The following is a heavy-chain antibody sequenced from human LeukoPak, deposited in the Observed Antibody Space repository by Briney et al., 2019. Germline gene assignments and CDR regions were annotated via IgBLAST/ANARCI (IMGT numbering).Heavy chain of an antibody. CDR1: GFTFSSYG. J-gene: IGHJ4*02. Sequence: PGGSLRLSCAASGFTFSSYGMHWVRQAPGKGLEWVAFIRYDGSNKYYADSVKGRFTISRDNSKNTLYLQMNSLRAEDTAVYYCAKDRCRGAALFCVLYWGQGTLVTVSS. D-gene: IGHD2-2*01. CDR2: IRYDGSNK. V-gene: IGHV3-30*02. CDR3: AKDRCRGAALFCVLY.